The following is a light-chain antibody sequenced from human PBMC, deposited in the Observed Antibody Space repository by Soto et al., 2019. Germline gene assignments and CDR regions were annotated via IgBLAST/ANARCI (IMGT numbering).Light chain of an antibody. Sequence: DIYLTQSPASLPASVGDRGTITCRESQGIRSGLAWYQQRQGKAPKLXIYAASSLHSGVPSRFSGSGAGSDCTLTISSLQPEDFATYYCQQANSSPLTFGQGTRLEIK. CDR1: QGIRSG. CDR2: AAS. CDR3: QQANSSPLT. J-gene: IGKJ5*01. V-gene: IGKV1-12*01.